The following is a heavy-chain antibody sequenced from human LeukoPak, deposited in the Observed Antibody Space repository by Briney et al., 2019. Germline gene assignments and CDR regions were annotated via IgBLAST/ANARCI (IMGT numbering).Heavy chain of an antibody. CDR1: GFTFSSYE. CDR2: ISSSGSTI. V-gene: IGHV3-48*03. Sequence: GGSLRLSCAASGFTFSSYEMNWVRQAPGKGLEWVSYISSSGSTIYYADSVKGRFTISRDNANNSLYLQMNSLRAEDTAVYYCARVDIWDYYDSSGYYYDYWGQGTLVTVSS. D-gene: IGHD3-22*01. J-gene: IGHJ4*02. CDR3: ARVDIWDYYDSSGYYYDY.